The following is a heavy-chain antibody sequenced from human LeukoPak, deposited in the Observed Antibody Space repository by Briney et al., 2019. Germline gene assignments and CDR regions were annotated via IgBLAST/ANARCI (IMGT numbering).Heavy chain of an antibody. CDR3: ATRNCSGGSRLPEFYYYYLDI. Sequence: ASVKVSCKISGSTLTESSIHWVRQPPGKGLEWMGGFDPEDVETIYSQKFQGRVTLTDDTSTDTAYMELSSLRFEDTAVYYCATRNCSGGSRLPEFYYYYLDIWGTGTTVTVSS. CDR1: GSTLTESS. D-gene: IGHD2-15*01. V-gene: IGHV1-24*01. J-gene: IGHJ6*03. CDR2: FDPEDVET.